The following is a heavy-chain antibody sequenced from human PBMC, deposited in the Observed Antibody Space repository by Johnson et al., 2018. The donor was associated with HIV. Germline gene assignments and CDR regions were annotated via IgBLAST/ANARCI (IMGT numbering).Heavy chain of an antibody. Sequence: VQLVESGGVVVQPGGSLRLSCAASGFTFDDYAMHWVRQAPGKGLEWVSLISWDGGSTYYADSVKGRFTISRDNSKNSLYLQMNSLRAEDTAIYYCEGYCSGGACYSGVSAFDVWGPGTVVTVSS. CDR1: GFTFDDYA. CDR2: ISWDGGST. J-gene: IGHJ3*01. D-gene: IGHD2-15*01. CDR3: EGYCSGGACYSGVSAFDV. V-gene: IGHV3-43D*03.